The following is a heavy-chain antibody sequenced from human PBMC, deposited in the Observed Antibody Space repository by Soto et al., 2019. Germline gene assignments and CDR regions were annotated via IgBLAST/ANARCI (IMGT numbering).Heavy chain of an antibody. V-gene: IGHV4-31*03. D-gene: IGHD3-22*01. J-gene: IGHJ3*02. CDR1: GGSISSGGYY. CDR3: ARGYYDSSGYGHDAFDI. CDR2: IYYSGST. Sequence: PSETLSLTCTVSGGSISSGGYYWSWIRQHPGKGLEWIGYIYYSGSTYYNPSLKSRVTISVDTSKNQFSLKLSSVTAADTAVYYCARGYYDSSGYGHDAFDIWGQGTMVTVSS.